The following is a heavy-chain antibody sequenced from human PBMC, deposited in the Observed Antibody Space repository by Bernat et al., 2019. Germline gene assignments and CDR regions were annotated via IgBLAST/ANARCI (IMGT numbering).Heavy chain of an antibody. J-gene: IGHJ4*02. Sequence: EVQLVESGGGLVKPGGSLRLSCAASGFTFSSYSMNWVRQAPGKGLEWVLSISSSSSYIYYADSVKGRFTISRDNAKNSLYLQMNSLRAEDTAVYYCARDGNYYGSGTPQTYFDYWGQGTLVTVSS. CDR2: ISSSSSYI. V-gene: IGHV3-21*01. CDR1: GFTFSSYS. D-gene: IGHD3-10*01. CDR3: ARDGNYYGSGTPQTYFDY.